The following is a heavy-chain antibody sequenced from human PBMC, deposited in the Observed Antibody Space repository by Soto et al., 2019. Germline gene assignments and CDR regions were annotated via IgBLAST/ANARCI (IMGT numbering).Heavy chain of an antibody. CDR3: AREFRYYYYMDV. J-gene: IGHJ6*03. D-gene: IGHD2-21*01. CDR1: GYTFTSYA. Sequence: ASVKVSCKASGYTFTSYAMHWVRQAPGQRLEWMGWINAGNGNTKYSQKFQGRVTITRDTSASTAYMELSSLRSEDTAVYYCAREFRYYYYMDVWGKGTTVTVS. CDR2: INAGNGNT. V-gene: IGHV1-3*01.